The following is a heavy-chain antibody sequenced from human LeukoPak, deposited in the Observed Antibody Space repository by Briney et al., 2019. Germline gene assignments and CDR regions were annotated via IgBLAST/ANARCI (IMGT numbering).Heavy chain of an antibody. CDR2: LYPGDSDT. V-gene: IGHV5-51*01. CDR3: GRLMIDSSAPGAFDI. CDR1: GCSFSTHW. J-gene: IGHJ3*02. D-gene: IGHD3-22*01. Sequence: GESLKISCKASGCSFSTHWIGWVRQMPGKGLEWMAILYPGDSDTRYSPSFQGQVTISADMPISTAFLQWGSLKASDTAMYYCGRLMIDSSAPGAFDIWGQGTMVTVSS.